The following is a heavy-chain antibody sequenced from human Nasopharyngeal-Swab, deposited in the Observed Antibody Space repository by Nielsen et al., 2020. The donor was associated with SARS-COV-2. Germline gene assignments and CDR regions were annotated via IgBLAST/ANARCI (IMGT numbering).Heavy chain of an antibody. V-gene: IGHV1-2*02. Sequence: ASLKVSCKASGYTFTGYYMHWVRQAPGQGLEWMGWINPNSGGTNYAQKFQGRVTMTRDTSISTAYMELSRLRSDDTAVYYCARDGEVTSGFDPWGQGTLVTVSS. CDR3: ARDGEVTSGFDP. CDR1: GYTFTGYY. D-gene: IGHD4-17*01. J-gene: IGHJ5*02. CDR2: INPNSGGT.